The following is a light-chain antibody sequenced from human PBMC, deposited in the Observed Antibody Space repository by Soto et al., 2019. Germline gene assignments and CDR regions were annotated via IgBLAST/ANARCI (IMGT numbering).Light chain of an antibody. Sequence: QSVLTQPPSVSGAPGQRVTISCTGSSSNIGAGYDVHWYQQLPGTAPKLLVYGNSNRPSGVPDRFSGSKSGTSASLAITGLQADDEADYYCQSYDGSLSGYVFGTGTKLTVL. CDR2: GNS. CDR3: QSYDGSLSGYV. CDR1: SSNIGAGYD. J-gene: IGLJ1*01. V-gene: IGLV1-40*01.